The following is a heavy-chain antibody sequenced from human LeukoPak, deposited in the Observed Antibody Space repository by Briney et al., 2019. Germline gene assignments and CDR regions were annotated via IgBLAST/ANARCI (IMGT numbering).Heavy chain of an antibody. V-gene: IGHV3-7*01. D-gene: IGHD6-13*01. CDR1: GFTFSHSW. J-gene: IGHJ4*02. Sequence: QPGGSLRLSCVASGFTFSHSWMTWVRQAPGKGLEWVGHIKEDGSSQNYADSVKGRFTISRDNSKNTLYLQMNSLRAEDTAVYYCATSGIAAAAPDYWGQGTLVTVYS. CDR2: IKEDGSSQ. CDR3: ATSGIAAAAPDY.